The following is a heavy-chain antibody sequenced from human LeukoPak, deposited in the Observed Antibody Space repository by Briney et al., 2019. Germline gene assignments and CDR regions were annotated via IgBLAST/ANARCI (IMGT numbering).Heavy chain of an antibody. D-gene: IGHD3-3*01. CDR2: IYYSGGT. V-gene: IGHV4-59*08. J-gene: IGHJ4*02. CDR1: GGSISSYY. Sequence: SETLSLTCTVSGGSISSYYWSWIRQPPGKGLEWIGYIYYSGGTNYNPSLKSRVTISVDTSKNQFSLKLSSVTAADTAVYYCARNAYYDFWSGPTHFDYWGQGTLVTVSS. CDR3: ARNAYYDFWSGPTHFDY.